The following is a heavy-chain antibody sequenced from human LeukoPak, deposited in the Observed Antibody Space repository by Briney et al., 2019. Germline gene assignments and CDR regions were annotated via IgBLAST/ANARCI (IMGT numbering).Heavy chain of an antibody. CDR2: IQSDGSIK. D-gene: IGHD3-16*02. Sequence: GGSLRLSCAASGFTFSSYGMHWVRQAPGKGLEWVAFIQSDGSIKYYADSVKGRFTISRDNSKNTLYLQMNSLRAEDTAVFYCAKDQYRRSTFFDGGGQATLV. CDR3: AKDQYRRSTFFDG. CDR1: GFTFSSYG. V-gene: IGHV3-30*02. J-gene: IGHJ4*02.